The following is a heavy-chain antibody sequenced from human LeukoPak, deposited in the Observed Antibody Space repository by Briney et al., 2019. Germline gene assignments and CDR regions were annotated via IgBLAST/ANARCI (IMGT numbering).Heavy chain of an antibody. V-gene: IGHV3-66*02. CDR3: VRDRAEGRAWVEFDP. CDR1: GFTVSSYG. Sequence: PGGSLRLSCAASGFTVSSYGMSWVRQAPGKGPEWVSLVYSDGVTRYADSVQGRFTTSRDNSKNTVYLQMNNLRVEDTAVYHCVRDRAEGRAWVEFDPWGQGILVTVSS. J-gene: IGHJ5*02. CDR2: VYSDGVT.